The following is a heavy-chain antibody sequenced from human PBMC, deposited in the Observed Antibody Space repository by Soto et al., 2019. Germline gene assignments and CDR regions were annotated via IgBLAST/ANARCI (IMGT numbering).Heavy chain of an antibody. J-gene: IGHJ6*02. Sequence: QVQLVQSGAEVKKPGSSVKVSCKASGGTFSSYAISGVRQAPGQGLEWMGGIIPIFGTANYAPKVQGRVTITADESTSTAYMELSSLRAEDTAVYYGTRGAPVGITRDGMDVWGQGTTVTVSS. CDR1: GGTFSSYA. V-gene: IGHV1-69*01. CDR2: IIPIFGTA. CDR3: TRGAPVGITRDGMDV. D-gene: IGHD1-20*01.